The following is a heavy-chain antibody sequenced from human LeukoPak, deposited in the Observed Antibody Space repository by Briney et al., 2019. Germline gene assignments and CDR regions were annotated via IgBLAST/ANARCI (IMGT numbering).Heavy chain of an antibody. J-gene: IGHJ4*02. D-gene: IGHD3-22*01. Sequence: PSETLSLTCAVSGFSISSTYFWGWIRQTPGKGLEWIGNIYHSGATYYNPSHKSRLTISIDTSKNQFSLSLSSVTAADTAVYYCARVLKARGYYYSSNDYYYFDSWGQGTLVTVSS. CDR2: IYHSGAT. CDR3: ARVLKARGYYYSSNDYYYFDS. CDR1: GFSISSTYF. V-gene: IGHV4-38-2*01.